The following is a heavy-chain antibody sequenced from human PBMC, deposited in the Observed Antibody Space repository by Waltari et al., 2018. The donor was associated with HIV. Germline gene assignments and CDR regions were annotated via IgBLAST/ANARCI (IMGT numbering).Heavy chain of an antibody. V-gene: IGHV1-24*01. J-gene: IGHJ4*02. CDR1: GYLLTEFS. Sequence: QVQLVQHGPEVKKPGASEKVSCQVSGYLLTEFSMPWVRPASAHGLEWMGGFDPEDGETIYAQKFQGRVTMTEDTSTDTAYMELSSLRSEDTAVYYCASLFPLITFGGVIGGFDYWGQGTLVTVSS. D-gene: IGHD3-16*02. CDR3: ASLFPLITFGGVIGGFDY. CDR2: FDPEDGET.